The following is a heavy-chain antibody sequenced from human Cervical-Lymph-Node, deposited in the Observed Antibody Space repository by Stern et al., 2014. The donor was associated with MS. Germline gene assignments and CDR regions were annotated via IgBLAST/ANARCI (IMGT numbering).Heavy chain of an antibody. CDR1: GFSIRSADYA. D-gene: IGHD3-10*01. Sequence: VQLVESGPGLVKPSQTLSLTCTVAGFSIRSADYAWSWVRQRPGKGLEWIGYIYNSGSTDYNPSLKSRVTISLDMSKNQFSLKLTSVTVADTAVYYCARDRGKGSDGMDVWGQGTTVTVSS. CDR3: ARDRGKGSDGMDV. V-gene: IGHV4-31*03. CDR2: IYNSGST. J-gene: IGHJ6*02.